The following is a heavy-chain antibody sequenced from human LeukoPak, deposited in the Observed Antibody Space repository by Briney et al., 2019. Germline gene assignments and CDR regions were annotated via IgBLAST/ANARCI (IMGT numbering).Heavy chain of an antibody. Sequence: PGGSLRLSCAASGFTFSDYYMSWIRQAPGKGLEWVSYISSSGTIIYYADSVKGRFTISRDNAKSSLYLQMNSLRAEDTAVYYCARDCTGGSCYGRGDYWGQGTLVTVSS. D-gene: IGHD2-15*01. V-gene: IGHV3-11*01. J-gene: IGHJ4*02. CDR3: ARDCTGGSCYGRGDY. CDR1: GFTFSDYY. CDR2: ISSSGTII.